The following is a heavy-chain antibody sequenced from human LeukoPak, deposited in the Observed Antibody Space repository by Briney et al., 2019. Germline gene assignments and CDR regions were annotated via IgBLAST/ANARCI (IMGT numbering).Heavy chain of an antibody. CDR3: AFCPGYSSGWYCPG. CDR2: INPNSGGT. Sequence: ASVKVSCKASGYTFTGYYMLWVRQAPGQGLEWMGWINPNSGGTNYAQKLQGRVTMTTDTSTSTAYMELRSLRSDDTAVYYCAFCPGYSSGWYCPGWGQGTMVTVSS. CDR1: GYTFTGYY. D-gene: IGHD6-19*01. V-gene: IGHV1-2*02. J-gene: IGHJ3*01.